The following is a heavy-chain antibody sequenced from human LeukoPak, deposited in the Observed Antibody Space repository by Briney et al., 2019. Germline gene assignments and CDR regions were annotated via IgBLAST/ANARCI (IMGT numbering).Heavy chain of an antibody. D-gene: IGHD3-22*01. CDR1: GDSVSSNSAA. CDR3: ARVGVVVTPYGMDV. Sequence: SQTLSLTCVISGDSVSSNSAAWNWIRQSPSRGLEWLGRTYYRSKWYSYSAVSVKSRIIINPDTSKNQFSLQLNSVTPEDTAVYYCARVGVVVTPYGMDVWGQGTTVTVSS. V-gene: IGHV6-1*01. J-gene: IGHJ6*02. CDR2: TYYRSKWYS.